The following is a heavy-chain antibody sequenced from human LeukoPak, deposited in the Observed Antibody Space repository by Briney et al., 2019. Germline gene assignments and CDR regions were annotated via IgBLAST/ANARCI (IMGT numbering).Heavy chain of an antibody. CDR2: ISYDGSNK. J-gene: IGHJ6*02. D-gene: IGHD5-24*01. V-gene: IGHV3-30*18. CDR3: AKDGRDGYNLYYYYYGMDV. Sequence: GGSLRLSCAASGFTFSSYGMHWVRQAPGKGLEWVAVISYDGSNKYYADSVKGRFTISRDNSKNTLYLQMNSLRAEDTAVYYCAKDGRDGYNLYYYYYGMDVWGQGTTVTVSS. CDR1: GFTFSSYG.